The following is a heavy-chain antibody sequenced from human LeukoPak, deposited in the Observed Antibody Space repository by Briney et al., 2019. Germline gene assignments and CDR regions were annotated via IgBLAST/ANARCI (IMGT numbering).Heavy chain of an antibody. CDR3: AKDSSGWYRGYYFDY. CDR2: INAGNGNT. J-gene: IGHJ4*02. Sequence: GASVKVSCKASGYTFTSYAMHWVRQAPGQRLEWMGWINAGNGNTKYSQKFQGRVTITRDTSASTAYMELSSLRSEDTAVYYCAKDSSGWYRGYYFDYWGQGTLVTVSS. CDR1: GYTFTSYA. V-gene: IGHV1-3*01. D-gene: IGHD6-19*01.